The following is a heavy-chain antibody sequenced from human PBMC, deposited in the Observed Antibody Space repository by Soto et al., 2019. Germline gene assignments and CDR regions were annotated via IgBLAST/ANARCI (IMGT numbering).Heavy chain of an antibody. CDR1: GFTFSTYG. D-gene: IGHD4-17*01. V-gene: IGHV3-23*01. Sequence: DVQLLESGGGVVQPGGSLRISCAASGFTFSTYGMIWVRQAPGKGLEWVSAISGSGGRSDYVDSVKGRFTISRDNSKNALYLQMNSLRAEDTAVYYCAKEVAGYGDYDFNLFDPWGQGTLVTVSS. J-gene: IGHJ5*02. CDR2: ISGSGGRS. CDR3: AKEVAGYGDYDFNLFDP.